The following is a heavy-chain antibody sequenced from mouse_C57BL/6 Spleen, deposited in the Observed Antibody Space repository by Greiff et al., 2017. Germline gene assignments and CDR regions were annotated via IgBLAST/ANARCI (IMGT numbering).Heavy chain of an antibody. CDR3: ARASNWDDY. J-gene: IGHJ2*01. D-gene: IGHD4-1*01. V-gene: IGHV1-54*01. CDR2: INPGSGGT. Sequence: QVQLKQSGAELVRPGTSVKVSCKASGYAFTNYLIEWVKQRPGQGLEWIGVINPGSGGTNYNEKFKGKATLTADKSSSTAYMQLSSLTSEDSAVYFCARASNWDDYWGQGTTLTVSS. CDR1: GYAFTNYL.